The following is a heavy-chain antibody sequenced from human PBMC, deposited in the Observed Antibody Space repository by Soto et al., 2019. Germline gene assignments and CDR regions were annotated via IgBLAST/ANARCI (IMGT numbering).Heavy chain of an antibody. CDR3: ARDARGHSRDSHFDY. CDR1: GFTFSSYD. V-gene: IGHV3-13*01. J-gene: IGHJ4*02. CDR2: IGIGGDT. Sequence: GGSLRLSCAASGFTFSSYDMHWVRQVTGKGLEWVSTIGIGGDTYYPGSVKGRFTISRENAKNSLYLQMNSLRAEDTAVYYCARDARGHSRDSHFDYWGQGTLVTVSS. D-gene: IGHD6-25*01.